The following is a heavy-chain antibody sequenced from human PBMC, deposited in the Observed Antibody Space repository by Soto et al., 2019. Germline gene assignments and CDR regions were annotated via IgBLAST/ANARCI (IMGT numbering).Heavy chain of an antibody. CDR1: GFTFDDYG. D-gene: IGHD5-12*01. Sequence: EVQLVESGGGVARPGGSLRLSCAASGFTFDDYGMSWVRQAPGKGLEWVSGINWNGGARGYADSVKGRFTISRDSAKKSLYLQMNRLRAEDTALYYCAKGVGGYSGYDLEAFFDYWGQGTLVTVSS. CDR3: AKGVGGYSGYDLEAFFDY. CDR2: INWNGGAR. V-gene: IGHV3-20*04. J-gene: IGHJ4*02.